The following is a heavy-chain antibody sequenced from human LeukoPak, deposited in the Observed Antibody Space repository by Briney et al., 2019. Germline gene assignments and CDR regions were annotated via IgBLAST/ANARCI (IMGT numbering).Heavy chain of an antibody. CDR2: ISSSGSII. CDR3: ARVRGDSSSLDY. D-gene: IGHD6-13*01. Sequence: GGSLRLSCAVSGFTFSDYYMNWIRQAPGKGLVWVSYISSSGSIIYYADSVKGRFTISRDNAKNSLYLRMNSLRAEDTAVYYCARVRGDSSSLDYWGQGTLVTVSS. J-gene: IGHJ4*02. CDR1: GFTFSDYY. V-gene: IGHV3-11*01.